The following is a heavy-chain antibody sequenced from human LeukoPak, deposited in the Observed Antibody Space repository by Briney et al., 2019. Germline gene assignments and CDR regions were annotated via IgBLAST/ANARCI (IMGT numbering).Heavy chain of an antibody. CDR1: GGSVSSGSYY. J-gene: IGHJ6*04. V-gene: IGHV4-61*01. Sequence: SETLSLTCTVSGGSVSSGSYYWSWIRQPPGKGLEWIGYIYYSGSTNYNPSLKSRVTISVDTSKNQFSLKLSSVTAADTAVYYCASSDYGMVVWGKGTTVTVSS. CDR2: IYYSGST. CDR3: ASSDYGMVV.